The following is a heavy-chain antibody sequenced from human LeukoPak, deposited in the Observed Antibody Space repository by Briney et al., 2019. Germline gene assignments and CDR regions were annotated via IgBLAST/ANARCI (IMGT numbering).Heavy chain of an antibody. CDR2: INPNSGGT. CDR3: AREGVVAEGGYFDY. V-gene: IGHV1-2*02. Sequence: GASVKVSCKASGYTFTGYYMHRVRQAPGQGLEWMGWINPNSGGTNYAQKFQGRVTMTRDTSISTAYMELSSLRSEDTAVYYCAREGVVAEGGYFDYWGQGTLVTVSS. D-gene: IGHD5-12*01. CDR1: GYTFTGYY. J-gene: IGHJ4*02.